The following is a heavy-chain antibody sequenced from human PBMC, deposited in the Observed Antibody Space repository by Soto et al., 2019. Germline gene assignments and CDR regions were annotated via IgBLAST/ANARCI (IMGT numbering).Heavy chain of an antibody. CDR3: ARDRRYSYGPDYYYYYGMDV. CDR1: GFTFSSYA. V-gene: IGHV3-23*01. D-gene: IGHD5-18*01. Sequence: GGSLRLSCAASGFTFSSYAMSWVRQAPGKGLEWVSAISGSGGSTYYADSVKGRFTISRDNSKNTLYLQMNSLRAEDTAVYYCARDRRYSYGPDYYYYYGMDVWGQGTTVTVSS. J-gene: IGHJ6*02. CDR2: ISGSGGST.